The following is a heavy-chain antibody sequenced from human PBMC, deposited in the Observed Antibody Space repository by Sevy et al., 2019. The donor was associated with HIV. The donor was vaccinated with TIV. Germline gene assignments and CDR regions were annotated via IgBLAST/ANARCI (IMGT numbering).Heavy chain of an antibody. CDR1: GFTFDTYW. V-gene: IGHV3-7*01. CDR3: ARRYFDL. J-gene: IGHJ4*02. CDR2: IRQDGNEI. Sequence: GGSLRLSCVASGFTFDTYWRQWVRQAPGQGLEWVANIRQDGNEIYYADSVKGRFIISRDNAKESVYLQISNLRVENTGNYYCARRYFDLWGQGTMVTVSS.